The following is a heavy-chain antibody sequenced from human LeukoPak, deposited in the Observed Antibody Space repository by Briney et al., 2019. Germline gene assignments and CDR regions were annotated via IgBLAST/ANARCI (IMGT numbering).Heavy chain of an antibody. Sequence: ASVKVSCKASGYSFTSYGFSWVRQAPGQGLEWMGWINVYNGNTNSAQKLQDRVTMTTETSTSTAYMELRSLRSDDTAVYYCARDRDRRALDIWGQGTMVTVSS. D-gene: IGHD2-15*01. CDR1: GYSFTSYG. V-gene: IGHV1-18*01. CDR3: ARDRDRRALDI. J-gene: IGHJ3*02. CDR2: INVYNGNT.